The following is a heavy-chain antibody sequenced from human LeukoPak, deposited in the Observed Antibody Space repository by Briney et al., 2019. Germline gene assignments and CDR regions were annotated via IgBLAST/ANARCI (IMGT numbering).Heavy chain of an antibody. D-gene: IGHD4-17*01. V-gene: IGHV4-59*01. CDR3: ARDPRADGDYVSGLFDY. CDR2: IYYRVTS. Sequence: SETLSLTCTVSGDSISTYYWSWIRQPPGKGLEWIGYIYYRVTSDYNPSLKSRVTMSVDMSTRQISLKLSSVTAADTAVYYCARDPRADGDYVSGLFDYWGQGTLVTVSS. J-gene: IGHJ4*02. CDR1: GDSISTYY.